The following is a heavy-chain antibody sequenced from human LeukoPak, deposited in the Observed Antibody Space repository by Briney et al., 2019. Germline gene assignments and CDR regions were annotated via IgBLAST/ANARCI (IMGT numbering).Heavy chain of an antibody. D-gene: IGHD3-22*01. CDR2: ISGSGGST. V-gene: IGHV3-23*01. J-gene: IGHJ4*02. Sequence: GGSLRLSCAASGFTFSSYAMSWVRQAPGKGLEWVSAISGSGGSTYYADSVKGRFTISRDNSKNTLYLQMNSLKIEDTAMYFCTTELDNSGYSGDLDFWGQGTLVTVSS. CDR3: TTELDNSGYSGDLDF. CDR1: GFTFSSYA.